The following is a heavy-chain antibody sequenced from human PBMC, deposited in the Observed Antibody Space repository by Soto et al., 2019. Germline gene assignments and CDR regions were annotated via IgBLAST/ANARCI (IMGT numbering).Heavy chain of an antibody. J-gene: IGHJ6*02. CDR1: GYTFTGYY. CDR3: AREGYYDSSGYYLYYYGMDV. D-gene: IGHD3-22*01. CDR2: INPNSGGT. Sequence: QVQLVQSGAEVKKPGASVKVSCKASGYTFTGYYMHWVRQAPGQGLEWMGWINPNSGGTNYAQKFQGWVTMTRDTSSSTAYMELGRLRSDDTAVYYCAREGYYDSSGYYLYYYGMDVWGQGTTVTVSS. V-gene: IGHV1-2*04.